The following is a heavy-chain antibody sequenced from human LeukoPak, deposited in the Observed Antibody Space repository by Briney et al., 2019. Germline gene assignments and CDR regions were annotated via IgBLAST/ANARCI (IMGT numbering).Heavy chain of an antibody. D-gene: IGHD3-22*01. V-gene: IGHV4-59*01. Sequence: PSETLSLTCTVSGGSISSYYWSWLRQPPGKGREWIGYIYYSGSTNYNPSLKSRVTISVDTSKNQFSLKLSSVTAADTAVYYCARGARYYYDSSGYYLPPHFDYWGQGTLVTVSS. CDR1: GGSISSYY. CDR2: IYYSGST. CDR3: ARGARYYYDSSGYYLPPHFDY. J-gene: IGHJ4*02.